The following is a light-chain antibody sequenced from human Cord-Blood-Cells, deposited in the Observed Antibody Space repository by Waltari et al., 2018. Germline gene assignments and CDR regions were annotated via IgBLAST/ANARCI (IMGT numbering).Light chain of an antibody. CDR1: SSDVGGYNY. Sequence: QSALTQPASVSGSPGQSITISCTGPSSDVGGYNYVSWYQQHPAKAPKLMIYEVSTRPSGVSNRFSGSKSGNTASLTISGLQAEDEADYYCSSYTSSSTLVFGTGTKVTVL. CDR3: SSYTSSSTLV. CDR2: EVS. J-gene: IGLJ1*01. V-gene: IGLV2-14*01.